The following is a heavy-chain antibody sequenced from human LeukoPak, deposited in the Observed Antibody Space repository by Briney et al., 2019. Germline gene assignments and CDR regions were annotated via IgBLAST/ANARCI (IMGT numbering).Heavy chain of an antibody. D-gene: IGHD6-6*01. Sequence: ASVKVSCKASGGTFSSYAISWVRQAPRQGLEWMGGIIPIFGTANYAQKFQGRVTITADESTSTAYMELSSLRSEDTAVYYCARDLGWSIAAPGWGQGTLVTVSS. CDR3: ARDLGWSIAAPG. J-gene: IGHJ4*02. CDR2: IIPIFGTA. V-gene: IGHV1-69*01. CDR1: GGTFSSYA.